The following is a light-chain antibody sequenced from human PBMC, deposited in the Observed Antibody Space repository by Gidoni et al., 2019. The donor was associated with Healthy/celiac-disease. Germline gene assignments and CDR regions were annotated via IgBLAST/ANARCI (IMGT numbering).Light chain of an antibody. CDR3: MQALQTPT. Sequence: DSLPPYSPLSLPVTPGEPASISCRSSQSLLHSNGYNYLDWYLQKPGQSPQLLIYLGSNRASGVPDRFSGSGSGTDFTLKISRVEAEDVGVYYCMQALQTPTFGGGTKVEIK. V-gene: IGKV2-28*01. CDR1: QSLLHSNGYNY. CDR2: LGS. J-gene: IGKJ4*01.